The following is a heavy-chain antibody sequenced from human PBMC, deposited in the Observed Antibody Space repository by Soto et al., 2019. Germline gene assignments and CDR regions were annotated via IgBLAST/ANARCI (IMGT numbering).Heavy chain of an antibody. D-gene: IGHD2-21*02. V-gene: IGHV4-59*03. J-gene: IGHJ4*02. CDR1: GGSISTYY. CDR2: IYASGAT. CDR3: CASSVVTPFAY. Sequence: PSETLSLTCTVSGGSISTYYWSWIRQPPGGTLEWIGYIYASGATTYNPSLESRVTMSVDMPNNEFSLELTSLTAADTAVYFCCASSVVTPFAYWGQGILVTVSS.